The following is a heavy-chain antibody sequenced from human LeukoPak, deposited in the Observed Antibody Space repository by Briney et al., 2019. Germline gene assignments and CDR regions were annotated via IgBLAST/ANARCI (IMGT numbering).Heavy chain of an antibody. J-gene: IGHJ4*02. V-gene: IGHV4-59*01. CDR3: ARGAGYSSSNDY. CDR2: IYYSGST. D-gene: IGHD6-13*01. CDR1: GGSISNYY. Sequence: SETLSLTCTVSGGSISNYYWSWLRQPPGKGLEWIGYIYYSGSTNYNPSLKSRVTISVDTSKNQFSLKLSSVTAADTAVYYCARGAGYSSSNDYWGQGTLVTVSS.